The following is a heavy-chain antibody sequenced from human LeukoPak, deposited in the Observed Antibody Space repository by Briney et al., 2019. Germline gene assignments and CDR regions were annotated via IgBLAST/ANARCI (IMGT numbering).Heavy chain of an antibody. CDR1: GGSFSGYY. V-gene: IGHV4-34*01. J-gene: IGHJ4*02. CDR2: INHSGST. D-gene: IGHD3-22*01. CDR3: ASRYYYDSSAIYYFDY. Sequence: PSETLSLTCAVYGGSFSGYYWSWIRQPPGKGLEWIGEINHSGSTNYNPSLKSRVTISVDTSKNQFSLKLSSVTAADTAVYYCASRYYYDSSAIYYFDYWGQGTLVTVSS.